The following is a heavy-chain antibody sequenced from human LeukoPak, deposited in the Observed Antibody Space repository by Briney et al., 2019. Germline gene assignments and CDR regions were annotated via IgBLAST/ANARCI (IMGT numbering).Heavy chain of an antibody. CDR3: TTEAHLDSGAFDI. D-gene: IGHD1-26*01. Sequence: GGSLRLSCAASGFTFSNAWMSCVRQPPGKGREWVGRIKRKTDGGTTDYAAPVKGRFTISRDDSKNTLYLQMNSLKTEDTAVYYCTTEAHLDSGAFDIWGQGTMVTVSS. CDR2: IKRKTDGGTT. V-gene: IGHV3-15*01. J-gene: IGHJ3*02. CDR1: GFTFSNAW.